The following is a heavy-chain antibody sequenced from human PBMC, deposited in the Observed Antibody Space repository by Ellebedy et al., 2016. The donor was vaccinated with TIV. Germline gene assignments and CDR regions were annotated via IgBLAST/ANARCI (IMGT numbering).Heavy chain of an antibody. V-gene: IGHV3-48*04. CDR2: ISSSSGTI. Sequence: PGGSLRLSCAASGFNFNSYSMNWVRQAPGKGLEWVSYISSSSGTIYYADSVKGRFTISRDNAKNSVYLQMNSLRAEDTAVYYCARENWYNDYWGQGTLVTVSS. J-gene: IGHJ4*02. CDR1: GFNFNSYS. D-gene: IGHD1/OR15-1a*01. CDR3: ARENWYNDY.